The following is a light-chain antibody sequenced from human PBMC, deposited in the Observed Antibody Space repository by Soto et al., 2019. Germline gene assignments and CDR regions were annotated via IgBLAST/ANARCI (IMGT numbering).Light chain of an antibody. CDR1: QRLXSH. V-gene: IGKV3-15*01. Sequence: EIELTQSAATLPLSPGERLTLSCGASQRLXSHFHWYQAKPGLAPRLIXYGGFSRATGIPGRISGGGSGTDFTPTSSSLQSEYCALYYFQQYNRGTWTFGHGTKVEIK. CDR3: QQYNRGTWT. J-gene: IGKJ1*01. CDR2: GGF.